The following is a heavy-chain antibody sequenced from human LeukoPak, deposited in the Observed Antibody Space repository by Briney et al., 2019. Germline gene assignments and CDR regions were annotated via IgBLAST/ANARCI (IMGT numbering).Heavy chain of an antibody. Sequence: SETLSLTCTVSGGSIRSYYWSWIRQPPGKGLEWIGYIYNSGSTNYNPSLKSRVTISVDTSKNQFSLKLTSVTAADTAVYYCASNTGTVFDYWGQGALVTVSS. J-gene: IGHJ4*02. V-gene: IGHV4-59*01. CDR1: GGSIRSYY. CDR2: IYNSGST. D-gene: IGHD7-27*01. CDR3: ASNTGTVFDY.